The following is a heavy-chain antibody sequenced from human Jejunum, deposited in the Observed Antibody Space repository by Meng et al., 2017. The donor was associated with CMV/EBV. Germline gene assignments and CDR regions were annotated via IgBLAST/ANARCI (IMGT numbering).Heavy chain of an antibody. CDR2: VIPVLDID. CDR1: GGAFSNYS. J-gene: IGHJ4*02. D-gene: IGHD2-15*01. Sequence: CNVSGGAFSNYSFSWVRQAPGLGLEWMGRVIPVLDIDNYAQKFQGRVTITADTSTSTAYMELSSLTSEDSALYYCASCSGGSCYYTYWGQGTLVTVSS. V-gene: IGHV1-69*02. CDR3: ASCSGGSCYYTY.